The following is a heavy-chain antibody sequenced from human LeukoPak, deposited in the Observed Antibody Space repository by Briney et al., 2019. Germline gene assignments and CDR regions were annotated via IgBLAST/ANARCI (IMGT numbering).Heavy chain of an antibody. J-gene: IGHJ3*01. CDR2: ISSSSSYI. V-gene: IGHV3-21*01. D-gene: IGHD1-26*01. Sequence: PGGSLRLSCAASGFTFSSYSMNWVRQAPGKGLEWVSSISSSSSYIYYADSVKGRFTISRDNAKNSLYLQMNSLRAEDTAVYYCAKDKEWELLGSAFDLWGQGTMVTVSS. CDR3: AKDKEWELLGSAFDL. CDR1: GFTFSSYS.